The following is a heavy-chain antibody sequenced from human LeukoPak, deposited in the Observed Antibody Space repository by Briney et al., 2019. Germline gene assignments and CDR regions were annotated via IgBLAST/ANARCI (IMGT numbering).Heavy chain of an antibody. J-gene: IGHJ4*02. CDR3: ARDRDSSGWYSWTDGGLDY. D-gene: IGHD6-19*01. Sequence: ASVKVSCKASGGTFSSYAISWVRQAPGQGLEWMGIINPSGGSTSYAQKFQGRVTMTRDTSTSTVYMELSSLRSEDTAVYYCARDRDSSGWYSWTDGGLDYWGQGTLVTVSS. CDR2: INPSGGST. V-gene: IGHV1-46*01. CDR1: GGTFSSYA.